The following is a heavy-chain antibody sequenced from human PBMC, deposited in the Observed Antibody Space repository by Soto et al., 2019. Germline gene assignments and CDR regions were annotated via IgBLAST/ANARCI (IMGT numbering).Heavy chain of an antibody. CDR3: ARGGGSPSHNHEFDC. V-gene: IGHV4-59*13. Sequence: QVQLQESGPGLVKPSETLSLTCAVSGASINYYYWNWIRRPPGKGLEWIGSFSSTGSTNYNPSLKNRVTISGDTSKNPFSLTLNSVTAADTAVYYWARGGGSPSHNHEFDCWGQGTLVTVSS. D-gene: IGHD1-20*01. J-gene: IGHJ4*02. CDR1: GASINYYY. CDR2: FSSTGST.